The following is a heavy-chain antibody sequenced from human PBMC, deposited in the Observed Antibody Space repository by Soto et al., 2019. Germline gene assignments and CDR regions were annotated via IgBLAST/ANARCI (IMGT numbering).Heavy chain of an antibody. CDR2: ISGSGGST. J-gene: IGHJ5*01. D-gene: IGHD3-3*01. V-gene: IGHV3-23*01. CDR3: AKARAHYYYFWSSYPVDS. Sequence: GGPLRLSCAASGFTLSSYAISWVRQAPGKGLEWVSAISGSGGSTYYADSVKGRFTISRDNSKNTLYLQLNSLRAEDTAVYYCAKARAHYYYFWSSYPVDSCAQGTLVTVSS. CDR1: GFTLSSYA.